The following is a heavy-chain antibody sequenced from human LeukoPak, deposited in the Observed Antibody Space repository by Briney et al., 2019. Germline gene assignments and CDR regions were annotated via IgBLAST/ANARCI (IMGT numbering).Heavy chain of an antibody. D-gene: IGHD3-3*01. CDR3: ARGAEYYAIWRGYAGYSDY. CDR2: ISRSGST. J-gene: IGHJ4*02. Sequence: PSETLSLTCGVYGGSFSGYYWSWIRQPPGKGLEWIGEISRSGSTNYNPSLTSRVTISLDRSKKKFSLKSTSVTAADTAVYFCARGAEYYAIWRGYAGYSDYWGQGISVTVSS. V-gene: IGHV4-34*01. CDR1: GGSFSGYY.